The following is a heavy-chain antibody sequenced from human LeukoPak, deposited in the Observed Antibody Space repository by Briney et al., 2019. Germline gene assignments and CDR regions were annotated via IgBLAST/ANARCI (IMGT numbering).Heavy chain of an antibody. V-gene: IGHV4-59*01. D-gene: IGHD1-26*01. CDR3: ARGGYYTTSSYDY. Sequence: ASETLSLTCTVSGGSIRSYYWSWIRQPPGKGLEWIGYIHYSGSTNYNPSLKSRVTISVDTSKNQFSLKLSSVTAADTAVYYCARGGYYTTSSYDYWGQGTLVTVSS. CDR1: GGSIRSYY. J-gene: IGHJ4*02. CDR2: IHYSGST.